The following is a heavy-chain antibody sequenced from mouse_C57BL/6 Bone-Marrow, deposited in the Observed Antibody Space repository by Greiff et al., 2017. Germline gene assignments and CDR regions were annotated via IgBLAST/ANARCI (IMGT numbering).Heavy chain of an antibody. Sequence: QVQLQQPGAELVRPGSSVKLSCKASGYTFTSYWMHWVKQRPIQGLEWIGNIDPSDSETHYNQKFKDKATLTVDKSTSTAYMQRSSLTSEDSAVYYCAREGYDYDAMDYWGQGTSVTVSS. J-gene: IGHJ4*01. CDR3: AREGYDYDAMDY. D-gene: IGHD2-4*01. V-gene: IGHV1-52*01. CDR1: GYTFTSYW. CDR2: IDPSDSET.